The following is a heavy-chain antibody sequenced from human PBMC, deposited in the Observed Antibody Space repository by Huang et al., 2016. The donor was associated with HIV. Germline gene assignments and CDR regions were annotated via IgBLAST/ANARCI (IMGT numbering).Heavy chain of an antibody. Sequence: QVELVQSGAEVKRPGASVRVSCKAAGYIFTKYGINWVRQAPGPGLEWMGWISAYNGNTNYAEKFQGRVTLTREASATTAYMELRDVTSADTAVYYCARDHWYPLQNWFDLWGQGTLVTVSS. D-gene: IGHD1-1*01. CDR2: ISAYNGNT. CDR1: GYIFTKYG. V-gene: IGHV1-18*01. J-gene: IGHJ5*01. CDR3: ARDHWYPLQNWFDL.